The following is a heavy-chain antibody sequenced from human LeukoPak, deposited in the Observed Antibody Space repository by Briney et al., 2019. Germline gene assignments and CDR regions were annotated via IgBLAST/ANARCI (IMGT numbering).Heavy chain of an antibody. CDR2: IRYDGSNK. V-gene: IGHV3-30*02. J-gene: IGHJ3*02. Sequence: GGSLRLSCAASGFTFSSYGMHWVRQAPGKGLEWVAFIRYDGSNKYYADSVKGRFTISRDNSKNTLYLQMNSLRAEDTAVYYCARDGQLWLRGEYAFDIWGQGTMVTVSS. CDR1: GFTFSSYG. CDR3: ARDGQLWLRGEYAFDI. D-gene: IGHD5-18*01.